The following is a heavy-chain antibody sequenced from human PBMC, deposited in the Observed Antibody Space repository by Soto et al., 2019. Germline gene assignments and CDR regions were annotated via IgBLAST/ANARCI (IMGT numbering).Heavy chain of an antibody. CDR3: ARALGYCTNGVCYRVWFDP. CDR1: GGTFSSYT. CDR2: IIPILGIA. J-gene: IGHJ5*02. D-gene: IGHD2-8*01. Sequence: ASVKVSCKASGGTFSSYTISWVRQAPGQGLEWMGRIIPILGIANYAQKFQGRVTITADKSTSTAYMELSSLRSEDTAVYYCARALGYCTNGVCYRVWFDPWGQGTLVTVSS. V-gene: IGHV1-69*02.